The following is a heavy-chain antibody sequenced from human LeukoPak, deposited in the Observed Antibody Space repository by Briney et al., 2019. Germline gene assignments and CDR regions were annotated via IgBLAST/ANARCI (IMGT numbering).Heavy chain of an antibody. D-gene: IGHD3-9*01. CDR1: GGSISSYY. CDR2: IYTSGSP. V-gene: IGHV4-4*07. Sequence: SETLSLTCTVSGGSISSYYWSWIRQPAGKGLEWIGRIYTSGSPNYNPSLKSRVTMSVDTSKNQFSLKLSSVTAADTAVYYCARARYFDWLGYNWFDPWGQGTLVTVSS. CDR3: ARARYFDWLGYNWFDP. J-gene: IGHJ5*02.